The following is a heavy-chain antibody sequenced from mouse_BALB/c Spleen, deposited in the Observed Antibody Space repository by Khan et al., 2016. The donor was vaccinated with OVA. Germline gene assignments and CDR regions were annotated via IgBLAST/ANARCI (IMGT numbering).Heavy chain of an antibody. CDR2: IWSDGST. Sequence: QVQLKESGPGLVAPSQSLSITCTISGFSLTNYGVHWVRQPPGKGLEWLVVIWSDGSTTYNSPLKSRLTVSTDNSKSQVFLKMNSRQTDDTAMYFCARQPYYHYNIMDYWGQGTSVTVSS. V-gene: IGHV2-6-1*01. D-gene: IGHD2-10*01. CDR3: ARQPYYHYNIMDY. CDR1: GFSLTNYG. J-gene: IGHJ4*01.